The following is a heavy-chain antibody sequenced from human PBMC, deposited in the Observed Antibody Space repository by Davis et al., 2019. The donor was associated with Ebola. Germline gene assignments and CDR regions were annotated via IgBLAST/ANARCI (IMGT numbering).Heavy chain of an antibody. J-gene: IGHJ6*04. D-gene: IGHD2-2*01. CDR1: GFTFSSYA. Sequence: GESLKISCAASGFTFSSYAMSWVRQAPGKGLEWVSAISGSGGSTYYADSVKGRFTISRDNSKKTLYLQMNSLRAEDTAVYYCARDVEAPAAYYYYGMDVWGKGTTVTVSS. CDR3: ARDVEAPAAYYYYGMDV. CDR2: ISGSGGST. V-gene: IGHV3-23*01.